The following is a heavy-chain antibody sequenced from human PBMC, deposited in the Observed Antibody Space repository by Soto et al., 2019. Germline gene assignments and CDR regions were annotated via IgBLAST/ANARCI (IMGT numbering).Heavy chain of an antibody. CDR3: ARHTSGWHYYDY. Sequence: PGGSLRLSCAPSGFNFSDHYMNWVRQAPGKGLEWVSYISGSSRYTNFADSVKGRFTISRDNAKNSLYLQMNSLRVEDTAVYYCARHTSGWHYYDYWGQGT. J-gene: IGHJ4*02. CDR1: GFNFSDHY. V-gene: IGHV3-11*06. D-gene: IGHD6-19*01. CDR2: ISGSSRYT.